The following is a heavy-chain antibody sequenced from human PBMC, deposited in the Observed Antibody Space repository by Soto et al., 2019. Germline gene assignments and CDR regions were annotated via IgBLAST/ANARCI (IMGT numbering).Heavy chain of an antibody. CDR1: GGSISSYY. Sequence: SETLSLTCTVSGGSISSYYWSWIRQPPGKGLEWIGYIYYSGSTNYNPSLKSRVTISVDTSKNQFSLKLSSVTAADTAVYYCARDGYSSSWYWFDTWGQGNLVTVSS. CDR2: IYYSGST. V-gene: IGHV4-59*01. D-gene: IGHD6-13*01. CDR3: ARDGYSSSWYWFDT. J-gene: IGHJ5*02.